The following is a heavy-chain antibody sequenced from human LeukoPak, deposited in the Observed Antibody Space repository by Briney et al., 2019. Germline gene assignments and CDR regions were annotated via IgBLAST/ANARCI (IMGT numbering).Heavy chain of an antibody. J-gene: IGHJ4*02. CDR3: AKDVYVVVPDYFDY. CDR2: IRYDRSNK. Sequence: PGGSLRLSCAASGFTFSSYGMHWVRQAPRKGLEWVAFIRYDRSNKDYADSVKGRFTISRDNSKNTLYLQMNSLRAEDTAVYYCAKDVYVVVPDYFDYWGQGTLVTVSS. CDR1: GFTFSSYG. V-gene: IGHV3-30*02. D-gene: IGHD2-2*01.